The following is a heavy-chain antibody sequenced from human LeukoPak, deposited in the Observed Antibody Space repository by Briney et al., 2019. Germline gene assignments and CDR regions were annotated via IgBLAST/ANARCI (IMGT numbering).Heavy chain of an antibody. Sequence: PSETLSLTCTVSGGSISSGSYYWNWIRQPAGKGLEWIGRIYTSGSTNYNPSLKSRVTISVDTSKNQFSLKLSSVTAADTAVYYCARDPHRGYYSTPYFDYWGQGTLVTVSS. CDR3: ARDPHRGYYSTPYFDY. V-gene: IGHV4-61*02. J-gene: IGHJ4*02. D-gene: IGHD3-22*01. CDR1: GGSISSGSYY. CDR2: IYTSGST.